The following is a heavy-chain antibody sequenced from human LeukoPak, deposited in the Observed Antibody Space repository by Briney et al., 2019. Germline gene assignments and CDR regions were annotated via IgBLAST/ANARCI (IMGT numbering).Heavy chain of an antibody. Sequence: ASVKVSCKASGYTFTSYGLSWVRQAPGQGLEWVGWISAYNGNTNYAQKLQGRVTMTTDTSTSTAYMELRSLRSDDTAVYYCARETYCGGDCYRYMDVWGKGTTVTVSS. V-gene: IGHV1-18*01. CDR1: GYTFTSYG. J-gene: IGHJ6*03. CDR3: ARETYCGGDCYRYMDV. CDR2: ISAYNGNT. D-gene: IGHD2-21*01.